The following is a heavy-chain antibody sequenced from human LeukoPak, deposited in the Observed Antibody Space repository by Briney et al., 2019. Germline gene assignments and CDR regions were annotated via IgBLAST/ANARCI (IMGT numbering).Heavy chain of an antibody. J-gene: IGHJ5*02. CDR1: GYSFTSYW. CDR2: IYPGDSDT. V-gene: IGHV5-51*01. D-gene: IGHD3-3*01. CDR3: ARQPYYDWLRNWFDP. Sequence: GESLKISCKGSGYSFTSYWIGWVRQMPGKGLEWMGIIYPGDSDTRYGPSFQGQVTISADKSISTAYLQWSSLKASDTAMYYCARQPYYDWLRNWFDPWGQGTLVTVSS.